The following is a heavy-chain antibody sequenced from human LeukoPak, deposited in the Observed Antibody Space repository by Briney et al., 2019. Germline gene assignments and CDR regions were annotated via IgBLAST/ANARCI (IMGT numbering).Heavy chain of an antibody. V-gene: IGHV1-2*02. CDR3: ARENNSGWYRKAAFDY. Sequence: ASVKVSCKASGYTFTGYYMHWVRQAHGQGLEWMGWINPNGGGTNYAQKFQGRVTLTRDTSISTAYMEVSRLESDDTAVYYCARENNSGWYRKAAFDYWGQGTLVTVAS. CDR2: INPNGGGT. J-gene: IGHJ4*02. CDR1: GYTFTGYY. D-gene: IGHD6-19*01.